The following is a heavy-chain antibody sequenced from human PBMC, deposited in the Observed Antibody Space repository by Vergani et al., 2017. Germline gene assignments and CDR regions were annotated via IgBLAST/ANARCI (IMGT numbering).Heavy chain of an antibody. Sequence: EVQLLESGGGLVQPGGSLRLSCAASGFTFSSYAMSWVRQAPGKGLEWVSAISGSGGSTYYADSVKGRFTISRDNSKNTLYLQMNSLRAEDTAVYYCAKDQSCGQLWPPGGFDYWGQGTLVTVSS. V-gene: IGHV3-23*01. CDR3: AKDQSCGQLWPPGGFDY. CDR2: ISGSGGST. J-gene: IGHJ4*02. CDR1: GFTFSSYA. D-gene: IGHD5-18*01.